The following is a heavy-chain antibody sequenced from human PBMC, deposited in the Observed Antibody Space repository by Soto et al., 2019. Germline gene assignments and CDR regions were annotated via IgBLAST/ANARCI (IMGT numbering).Heavy chain of an antibody. CDR2: IYHSGST. V-gene: IGHV4-30-2*01. Sequence: QLQLQESGSGLVKPSQTLSLTCAGSGGSISSGGYSWSWIRQPPGKALEWIGYIYHSGSTYYNQSLKIRVTISVDRSKNQFSLKLSSVTAADTAVYYCARGRYGRNSVRPYYYYGMDVWGQWTTLTVSS. D-gene: IGHD4-17*01. CDR3: ARGRYGRNSVRPYYYYGMDV. J-gene: IGHJ6*02. CDR1: GGSISSGGYS.